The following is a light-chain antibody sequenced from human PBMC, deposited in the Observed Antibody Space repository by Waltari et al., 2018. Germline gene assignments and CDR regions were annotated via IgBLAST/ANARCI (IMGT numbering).Light chain of an antibody. J-gene: IGLJ2*01. CDR2: ATN. V-gene: IGLV1-44*01. CDR1: IYNIVINP. Sequence: LTQSPSLSGTPGQRVTISCSGDIYNIVINPVNWYQQFPGAAPRVVMTATNERPSGIPDRFSGSKSGNSASLTISGLRFEDESDFYCGAWDDKVKAWLFGGGTTVTVL. CDR3: GAWDDKVKAWL.